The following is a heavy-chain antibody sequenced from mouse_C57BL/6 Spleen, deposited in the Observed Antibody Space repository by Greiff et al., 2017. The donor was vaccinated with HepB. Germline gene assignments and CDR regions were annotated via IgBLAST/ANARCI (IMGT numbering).Heavy chain of an antibody. CDR2: INPSNGGT. CDR3: ARSGDFDWDFDY. V-gene: IGHV1-53*01. J-gene: IGHJ2*01. D-gene: IGHD4-1*01. CDR1: GYTFTSYW. Sequence: QVQLQQPGTELVKPGASVKLSCKASGYTFTSYWMHWVKQRPGQGLEWIGNINPSNGGTNYNEKFKSKATLTVDKSASTAYMRLSSLTSEDSAVYYCARSGDFDWDFDYWGQGTTLTVSS.